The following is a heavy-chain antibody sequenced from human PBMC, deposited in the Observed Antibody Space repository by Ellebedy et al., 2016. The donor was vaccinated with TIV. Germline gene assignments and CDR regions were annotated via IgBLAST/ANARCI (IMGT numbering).Heavy chain of an antibody. V-gene: IGHV3-23*01. CDR3: AKVRVWYGDAVNS. Sequence: GESLKISCAASGFSFSTYAMIWVRQAPGKGLEWVPSASDGGHGTDYAASVEGRFTISRDHSQSTIYLQMDSLRADDTAVYYCAKVRVWYGDAVNSWGPGTRVTVSS. CDR2: ASDGGHGT. CDR1: GFSFSTYA. D-gene: IGHD3-10*01. J-gene: IGHJ4*02.